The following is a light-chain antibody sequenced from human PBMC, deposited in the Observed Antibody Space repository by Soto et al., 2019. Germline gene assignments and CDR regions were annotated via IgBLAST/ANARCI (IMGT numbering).Light chain of an antibody. Sequence: QSVLTQPPSASGSPGQSVTISCTGTKSDIGVYDFVSWYQHHPGKAPRLIIYEVVQRPSGVPDRFSGSKSGNTASLTVSGLQAADEADYFCKSYAGSNTYVFGSGTQLIVL. CDR3: KSYAGSNTYV. J-gene: IGLJ1*01. CDR1: KSDIGVYDF. CDR2: EVV. V-gene: IGLV2-8*01.